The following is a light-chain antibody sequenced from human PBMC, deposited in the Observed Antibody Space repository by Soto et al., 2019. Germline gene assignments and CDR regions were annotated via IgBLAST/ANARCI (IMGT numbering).Light chain of an antibody. J-gene: IGKJ1*01. CDR3: QQSYTTPWT. CDR1: QSVGVY. Sequence: DIQMTQSPSSLSESVGDRVTITCRASQSVGVYLNWYQQKPGKAPKLLIYAASSLQSGVPSRFSGSGSGTDFTLTISSLQPEDFATYYCQQSYTTPWTFGQGTKVEIK. CDR2: AAS. V-gene: IGKV1-39*01.